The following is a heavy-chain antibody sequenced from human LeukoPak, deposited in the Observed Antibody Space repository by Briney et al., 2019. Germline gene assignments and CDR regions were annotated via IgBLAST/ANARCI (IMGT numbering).Heavy chain of an antibody. CDR2: INQDGSEK. Sequence: PGGSLRLSCAASGITFSRFWMSWVRQAPGKGLQWVANINQDGSEKHYVDSVKGRFTISRDNAENSLYLQMNSLRAEDTAMYYCARDDNSWFDPWGQGTLVTVSS. J-gene: IGHJ5*02. D-gene: IGHD3-22*01. V-gene: IGHV3-7*01. CDR3: ARDDNSWFDP. CDR1: GITFSRFW.